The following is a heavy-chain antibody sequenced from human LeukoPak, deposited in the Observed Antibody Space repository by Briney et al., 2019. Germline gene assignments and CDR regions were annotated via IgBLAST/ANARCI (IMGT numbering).Heavy chain of an antibody. CDR3: ATRRGYY. CDR2: ISSSGSTI. V-gene: IGHV3-48*03. CDR1: GFTFSNYE. Sequence: GGSLRLSCAASGFTFSNYEMNWARQAPGKGLEWVSHISSSGSTINYADSVKGRFTISRDNAKKSLHLQMNSLRVEDTAVYYCATRRGYYWGQGTLVTVSS. J-gene: IGHJ4*02.